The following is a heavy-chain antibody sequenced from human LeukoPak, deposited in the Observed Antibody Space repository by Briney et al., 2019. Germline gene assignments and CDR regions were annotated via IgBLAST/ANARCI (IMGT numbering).Heavy chain of an antibody. Sequence: GGSLSLSCAASGFGFSTYAMTWVRQAPGKGLEWVSAISGSGGSPYYSDSVKGRFTISRDNSKNTLYLEMNSLRAEDTAVYFCAKKGEGRIYPSYFFDFWGQGTLVTVSS. D-gene: IGHD2-15*01. CDR1: GFGFSTYA. J-gene: IGHJ4*02. CDR3: AKKGEGRIYPSYFFDF. V-gene: IGHV3-23*01. CDR2: ISGSGGSP.